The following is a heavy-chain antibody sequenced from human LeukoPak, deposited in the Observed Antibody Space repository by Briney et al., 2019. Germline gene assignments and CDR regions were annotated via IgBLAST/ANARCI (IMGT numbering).Heavy chain of an antibody. CDR3: ARHPYGGNSDFDY. V-gene: IGHV4-59*08. Sequence: SETLSLTCTVSGGSISSYYWSWIRQPPAQGLEWIGYIYYSGSTKYNPSLKSRVTISVDTSQNQFSLRLSSVTAADTAVYYCARHPYGGNSDFDYWGQGTLVTVSS. D-gene: IGHD4-23*01. CDR2: IYYSGST. CDR1: GGSISSYY. J-gene: IGHJ4*02.